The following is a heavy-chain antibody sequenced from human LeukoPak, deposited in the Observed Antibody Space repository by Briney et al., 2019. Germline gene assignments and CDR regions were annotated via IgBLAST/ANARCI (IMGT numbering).Heavy chain of an antibody. J-gene: IGHJ4*02. CDR1: GYSFTSYW. CDR2: IYPGDSDT. V-gene: IGHV5-51*01. CDR3: ARGKGDILTGYYFDY. D-gene: IGHD3-9*01. Sequence: HGESLQISCKGSGYSFTSYWIGWVRQLPGKGLEWMGIIYPGDSDTRYSPSFQGQVTISADKSISTAYLQWSSLKASDTAMYYCARGKGDILTGYYFDYWGQGTLVTVSS.